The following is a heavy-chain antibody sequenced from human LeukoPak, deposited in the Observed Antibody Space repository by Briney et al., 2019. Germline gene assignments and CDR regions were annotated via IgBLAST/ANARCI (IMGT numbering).Heavy chain of an antibody. V-gene: IGHV3-30*04. CDR1: GFTFSSYA. J-gene: IGHJ4*02. Sequence: GGSLRLSCAASGFTFSSYAMHWVRQAPGKGLEWVAVISYDGSNKYYADSVKGRFTISRDNSKNTLYLQMNSLRAEDTAVYYCARDRSFQGYCSGGSCYSPPHFDYWGQGTLVTVSS. CDR2: ISYDGSNK. D-gene: IGHD2-15*01. CDR3: ARDRSFQGYCSGGSCYSPPHFDY.